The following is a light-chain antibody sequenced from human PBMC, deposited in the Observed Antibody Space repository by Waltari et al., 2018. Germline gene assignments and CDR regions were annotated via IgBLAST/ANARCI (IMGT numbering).Light chain of an antibody. V-gene: IGLV2-23*02. CDR3: CSYAGSSTSV. Sequence: QSALTQPASVSGSPGQSITISCTGTSSDVGSYNLVSWYQQHPGKAPKLRIYEVSKRPSGVSYRFSGSKSGNTASLTISGLQAEDEADYYCCSYAGSSTSVFGTGTKVTVL. J-gene: IGLJ1*01. CDR2: EVS. CDR1: SSDVGSYNL.